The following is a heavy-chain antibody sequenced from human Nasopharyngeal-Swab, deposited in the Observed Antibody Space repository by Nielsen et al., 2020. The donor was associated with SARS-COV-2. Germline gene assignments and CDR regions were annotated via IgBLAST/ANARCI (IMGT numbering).Heavy chain of an antibody. CDR3: ARERGGGYGDY. J-gene: IGHJ4*02. CDR2: ITSGNSV. V-gene: IGHV3-48*04. D-gene: IGHD5-12*01. CDR1: GFTFSPYT. Sequence: GESLKISCATSGFTFSPYTMTWLRPAPGKGLQWISYITSGNSVQYADSVRGRFTISRDNAKNSLYLQMNSLTAEDTAVYYCARERGGGYGDYWGQGTLVTVSS.